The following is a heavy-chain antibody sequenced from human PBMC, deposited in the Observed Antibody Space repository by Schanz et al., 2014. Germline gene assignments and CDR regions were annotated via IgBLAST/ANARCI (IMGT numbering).Heavy chain of an antibody. Sequence: EVQLVESGGGLVQPGRSLRLSCAASGFIFEDYAMHWVRQAPGKGLEWVSSISWNSGSVAYADSVKGRFTISRDDAKNSLYLQMNSLRAEDTALYYCAKDRQNRVNRVGYYYGMDVWGQGTTVTVSS. J-gene: IGHJ6*02. CDR1: GFIFEDYA. V-gene: IGHV3-9*01. D-gene: IGHD3-16*01. CDR3: AKDRQNRVNRVGYYYGMDV. CDR2: ISWNSGSV.